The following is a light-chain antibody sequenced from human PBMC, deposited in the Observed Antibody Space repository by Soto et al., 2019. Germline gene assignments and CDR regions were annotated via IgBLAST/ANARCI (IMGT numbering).Light chain of an antibody. V-gene: IGLV2-14*01. CDR3: QVWDDSRDQQV. CDR1: SSDVGVYTH. CDR2: EVT. J-gene: IGLJ3*02. Sequence: QSALTQPASVSGSPGQSITVSCTGTSSDVGVYTHVAWYQQHPGKVPKLVIYEVTNRPSGVASRFSGSKSGNTATLTITRVEAGDEADYYCQVWDDSRDQQVFGGGTKLTVL.